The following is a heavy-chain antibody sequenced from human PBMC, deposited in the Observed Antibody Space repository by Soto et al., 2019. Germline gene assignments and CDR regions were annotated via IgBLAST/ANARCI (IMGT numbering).Heavy chain of an antibody. CDR1: GGTFSSYT. D-gene: IGHD2-15*01. CDR2: IIPILGIA. Sequence: SVKVSCKASGGTFSSYTISWVRQAPGQGLEWMGRIIPILGIANYAQKFQGRVTITADKSTSTAYMELSSLRSEDTAVYYCARGPKPYCSGGSCYSDYYYYYMDVWGKGTTVTVSS. J-gene: IGHJ6*03. V-gene: IGHV1-69*02. CDR3: ARGPKPYCSGGSCYSDYYYYYMDV.